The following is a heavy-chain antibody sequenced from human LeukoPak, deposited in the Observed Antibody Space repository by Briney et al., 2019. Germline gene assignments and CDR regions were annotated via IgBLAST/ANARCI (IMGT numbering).Heavy chain of an antibody. V-gene: IGHV1-69*04. J-gene: IGHJ4*02. CDR2: IIPILGIA. CDR1: GGTFSSYT. CDR3: AREGGAGQGFDY. Sequence: SVKVSCKASGGTFSSYTISWVRQAPGQGVEWMGRIIPILGIANYAQKFQGRVTITADKSTSTAYMELSSLRSEDTAVYYCAREGGAGQGFDYWGQGTLVTVSS.